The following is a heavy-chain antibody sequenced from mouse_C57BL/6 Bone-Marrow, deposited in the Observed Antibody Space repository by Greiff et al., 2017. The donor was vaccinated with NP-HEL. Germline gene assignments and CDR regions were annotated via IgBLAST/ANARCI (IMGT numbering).Heavy chain of an antibody. CDR2: INPNNGGT. CDR3: ARAEIYDGYFAMDY. J-gene: IGHJ4*01. V-gene: IGHV1-22*01. CDR1: GYTFTDYN. Sequence: EVKLMESGPELVKPGASVKMSCKASGYTFTDYNMHWVKQSHGKSLEWIGYINPNNGGTSYNQKFKGKATLTVNKSSSTAYMELRSLTSEDSAVYYCARAEIYDGYFAMDYWGQGTSVTVSS. D-gene: IGHD2-3*01.